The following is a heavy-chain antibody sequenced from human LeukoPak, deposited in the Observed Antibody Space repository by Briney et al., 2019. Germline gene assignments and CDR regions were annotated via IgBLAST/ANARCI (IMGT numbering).Heavy chain of an antibody. CDR3: ATQIVVGHYFDY. D-gene: IGHD3-22*01. V-gene: IGHV4-59*01. J-gene: IGHJ4*02. CDR1: GGSISSYY. CDR2: IYYSGST. Sequence: PSETLSLTCTVSGGSISSYYWSWIRQPPGKGLEWIGYIYYSGSTNYNPSLKSRVTISVDTSKNQFSLKLSSVTAADTAVYYFATQIVVGHYFDYWGQGTLVTVSS.